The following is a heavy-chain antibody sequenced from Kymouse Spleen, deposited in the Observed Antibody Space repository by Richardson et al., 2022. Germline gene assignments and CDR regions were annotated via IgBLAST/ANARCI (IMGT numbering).Heavy chain of an antibody. J-gene: IGHJ4*02. Sequence: EVQLVESGGGLVKPGGSLRLSCAASGFTFSNAWMSWVRQAPGKGLEWVGRIKSKTDGGTTDYAAPVKGRFTISRDDSKNTLYLQMNSLKTEDTAVYYCTTGLLRFLEWPYFDYWGQGTLVTVSS. CDR1: GFTFSNAW. CDR2: IKSKTDGGTT. V-gene: IGHV3-15*01. CDR3: TTGLLRFLEWPYFDY. D-gene: IGHD3-3*01.